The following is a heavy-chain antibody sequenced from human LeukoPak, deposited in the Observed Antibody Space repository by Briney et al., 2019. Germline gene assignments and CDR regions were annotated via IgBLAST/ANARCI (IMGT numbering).Heavy chain of an antibody. Sequence: GGSLRLSCAASGFSFSSFGRHWVRQAPGKGLEWVTSIRYDGSRKHYTDSVKGRFTISRDNSKNTLYLQMNSLRDEDTAVYYCAKDYGDFGDSSSYLDHWGQGTLVTVSS. D-gene: IGHD4-17*01. J-gene: IGHJ4*02. CDR2: IRYDGSRK. CDR1: GFSFSSFG. CDR3: AKDYGDFGDSSSYLDH. V-gene: IGHV3-30*02.